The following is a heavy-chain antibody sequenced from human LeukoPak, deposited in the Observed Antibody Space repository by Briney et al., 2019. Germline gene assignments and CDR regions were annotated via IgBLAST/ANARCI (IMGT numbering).Heavy chain of an antibody. CDR3: ASPTRGYFDY. CDR2: IIPIFGTA. D-gene: IGHD2-2*01. CDR1: GGTFSSYA. J-gene: IGHJ4*02. Sequence: VALVKVSCKASGGTFSSYAISWVRQAPGQGLEWMGGIIPIFGTANYAQKFQGRVTITADESTSTAYMELSSLRSEDTAVYYCASPTRGYFDYWGQGTLVTVSS. V-gene: IGHV1-69*13.